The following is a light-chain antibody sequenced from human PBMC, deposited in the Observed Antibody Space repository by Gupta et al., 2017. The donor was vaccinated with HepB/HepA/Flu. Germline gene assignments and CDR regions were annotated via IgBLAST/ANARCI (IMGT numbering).Light chain of an antibody. CDR3: AAWDTSLNVVV. Sequence: QSVLTQSPSVSGTPGQRVTISCSGSSSNVARNNVNWYQQVPGTAPKLLIYYNDERPSGVPDRFSGSKSGTSASLDISGLQSEDEADYYCAAWDTSLNVVVFGGGTKLTVL. V-gene: IGLV1-44*01. J-gene: IGLJ2*01. CDR1: SSNVARNN. CDR2: YND.